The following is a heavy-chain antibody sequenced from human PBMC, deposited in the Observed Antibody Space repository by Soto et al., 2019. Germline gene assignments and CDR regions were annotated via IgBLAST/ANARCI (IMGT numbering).Heavy chain of an antibody. CDR1: GDTFTSYG. Sequence: ASVKVSCTASGDTFTSYGSSWVRQAPGQGLEWMGWISAYNGNTNYAQKLQGRVTMTTDTSTSTAYMELGSLRSDDTAVYYCARGVVPPRYYYGMDVWGQGTTVTVSS. J-gene: IGHJ6*02. V-gene: IGHV1-18*01. D-gene: IGHD2-15*01. CDR2: ISAYNGNT. CDR3: ARGVVPPRYYYGMDV.